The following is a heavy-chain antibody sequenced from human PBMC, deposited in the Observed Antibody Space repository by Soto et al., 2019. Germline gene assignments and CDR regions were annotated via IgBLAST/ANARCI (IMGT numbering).Heavy chain of an antibody. CDR3: ARMGDGPHSCYGLEI. CDR2: ISGYNANT. J-gene: IGHJ6*02. Sequence: QVQVVQSGAEVKNPGPSVKVSCKASGYSFTRYGITWVRQAPAQGLVWRGWISGYNANTNYPENLQGRVTITTDTSTSMAYMEVRNLITVDMDQYYCARMGDGPHSCYGLEIWGQWTTVSVSS. V-gene: IGHV1-18*03. CDR1: GYSFTRYG.